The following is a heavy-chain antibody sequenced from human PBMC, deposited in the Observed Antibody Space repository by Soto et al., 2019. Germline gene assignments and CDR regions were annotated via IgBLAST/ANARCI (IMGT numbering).Heavy chain of an antibody. D-gene: IGHD2-2*01. Sequence: EVQLVESGGGLVKPGGSLRLSCAASGFTFSSYSMNWVRQAPGKGLEWVSSISSSSSYIYYADSVKGRFTISRDNSKNTLYLQMNSLRAEDTAVYYCTPYCSSTSCLYYYGMDVWGQGTTVTVSS. CDR1: GFTFSSYS. V-gene: IGHV3-21*01. J-gene: IGHJ6*02. CDR3: TPYCSSTSCLYYYGMDV. CDR2: ISSSSSYI.